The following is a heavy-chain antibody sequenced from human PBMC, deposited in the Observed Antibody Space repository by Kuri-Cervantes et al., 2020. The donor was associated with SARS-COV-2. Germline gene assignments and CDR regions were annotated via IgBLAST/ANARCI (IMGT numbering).Heavy chain of an antibody. CDR2: IYYSGST. Sequence: ESLKISCTVSGGSISSSSYYWGWIRQPPGKGLEWIGSIYYSGSTYYNPSLKSRVTISVDTSKNQFSLKLSSVTGADTAVYYCARQGVVIAIKGWFDPWGLGTLVTVSS. D-gene: IGHD2-21*01. CDR3: ARQGVVIAIKGWFDP. V-gene: IGHV4-39*01. J-gene: IGHJ5*02. CDR1: GGSISSSSYY.